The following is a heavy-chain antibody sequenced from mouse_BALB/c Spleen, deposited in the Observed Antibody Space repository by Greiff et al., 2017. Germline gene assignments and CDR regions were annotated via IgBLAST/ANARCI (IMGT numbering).Heavy chain of an antibody. Sequence: VHLVESGPGLVAPSQSLSITCTVSGFSLTSYGVHWVRQPPGKGLEWLGVIWAGGSTNYNSALMSRLSISKDNSKSQVFLKMNSLQTDDTAMYYCAREGYYDAMDYWGQGTSVTVSS. CDR2: IWAGGST. CDR3: AREGYYDAMDY. D-gene: IGHD2-2*01. CDR1: GFSLTSYG. V-gene: IGHV2-9*02. J-gene: IGHJ4*01.